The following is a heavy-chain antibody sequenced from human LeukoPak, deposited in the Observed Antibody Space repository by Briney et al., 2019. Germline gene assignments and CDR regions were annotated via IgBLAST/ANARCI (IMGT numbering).Heavy chain of an antibody. CDR3: ARVGCSGGSCYSFNPRFDP. J-gene: IGHJ5*02. CDR1: GGSISSSSYY. CDR2: MYYSGST. D-gene: IGHD2-15*01. V-gene: IGHV4-39*07. Sequence: SGTLSLTCTVSGGSISSSSYYWGWIRQPPGKGLEWIGTMYYSGSTYYNPSLKSRVTISVDTSKNQFSLKLNSVTAADTAMYYCARVGCSGGSCYSFNPRFDPWGQGTLVTVSS.